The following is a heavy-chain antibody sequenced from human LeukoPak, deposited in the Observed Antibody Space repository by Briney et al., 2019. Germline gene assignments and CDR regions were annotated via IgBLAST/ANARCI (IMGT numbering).Heavy chain of an antibody. J-gene: IGHJ4*02. D-gene: IGHD2-15*01. V-gene: IGHV3-30*18. CDR2: ISYDGSNK. CDR1: GFTFSSYG. CDR3: AKDRRCSGGSCYSGLFDY. Sequence: PGGSLRLSCAASGFTFSSYGMHWVRQAPGKGLEWVAVISYDGSNKYYADSVKGRFTISRDNSKNTLYLQMNSLRAEDTAVYYCAKDRRCSGGSCYSGLFDYWGQGTLVTVSS.